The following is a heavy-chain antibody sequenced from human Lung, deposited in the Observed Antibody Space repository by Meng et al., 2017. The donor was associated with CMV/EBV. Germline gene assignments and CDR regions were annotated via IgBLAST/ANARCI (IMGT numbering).Heavy chain of an antibody. CDR1: GFTFSSYW. CDR2: INSDGSST. V-gene: IGHV3-74*01. CDR3: ARGEDIVVENWFDP. Sequence: GESLKISCAASGFTFSSYWMHWVRQAPGRGLVWVSRINSDGSSTSYADSVKGRFTISRDNAKNTLYLQMNSLRAEDTAVYYYARGEDIVVENWFDPWGQGTLVTVSS. J-gene: IGHJ5*02. D-gene: IGHD2-15*01.